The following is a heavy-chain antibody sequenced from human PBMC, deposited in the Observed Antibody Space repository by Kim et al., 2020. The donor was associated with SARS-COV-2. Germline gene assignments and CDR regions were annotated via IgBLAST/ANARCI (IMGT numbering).Heavy chain of an antibody. D-gene: IGHD6-13*01. Sequence: GESLKISCKGSGYSFTSYWIGWVRQMPGKGLEWMGIIYPGDSDTRYSPSFQGQVTISADKSISTAYLQWSSLKASDTAMYYCARLEKAAAGSYYYYGMDVWGQGTTVTVSS. J-gene: IGHJ6*02. CDR1: GYSFTSYW. CDR3: ARLEKAAAGSYYYYGMDV. V-gene: IGHV5-51*01. CDR2: IYPGDSDT.